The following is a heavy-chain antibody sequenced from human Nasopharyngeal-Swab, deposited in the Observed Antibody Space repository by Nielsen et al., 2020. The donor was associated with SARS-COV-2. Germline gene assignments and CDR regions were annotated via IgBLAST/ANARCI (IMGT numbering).Heavy chain of an antibody. D-gene: IGHD6-19*01. CDR1: GFTFDNYA. Sequence: GESLRLSCAASGFTFDNYAMSWVRQPPGRGLEWVSSISGSGSNTYYRDSVKGRFTISRDNSQNTLYLQMNSLRAEDTALYYCAKDGGGWYTSGWYYFDSWGQQILVTVSS. J-gene: IGHJ4*02. V-gene: IGHV3-23*01. CDR2: ISGSGSNT. CDR3: AKDGGGWYTSGWYYFDS.